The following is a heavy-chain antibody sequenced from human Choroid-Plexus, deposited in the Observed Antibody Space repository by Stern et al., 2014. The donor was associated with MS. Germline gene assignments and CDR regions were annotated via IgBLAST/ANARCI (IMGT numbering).Heavy chain of an antibody. CDR3: AKDRQYLTYFFDH. CDR2: VSYDGSNK. V-gene: IGHV3-30*18. D-gene: IGHD2/OR15-2a*01. Sequence: DQLVESGGGVVQPGRPLRLSCVASGFTFGSCAMHWVRQAPGKGLEWVAGVSYDGSNKYYADSVKGRFTISRDNSQNTLYMHMSSLRPEDTAVYYCAKDRQYLTYFFDHWGQGSLVTVSS. J-gene: IGHJ5*02. CDR1: GFTFGSCA.